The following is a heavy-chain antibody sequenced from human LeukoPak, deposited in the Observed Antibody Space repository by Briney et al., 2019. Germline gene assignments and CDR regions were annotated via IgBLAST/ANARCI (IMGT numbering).Heavy chain of an antibody. Sequence: GASVKVSCKASGYTFTSYYIHWVRQAPGQGLEWMGIINPSGGSTSYAQKFQGRVTMTRDTSTSTVYMEPSSLRSEDTAVYYCAREIFTMVRGVITNFDYWGQGTLVTVSS. CDR3: AREIFTMVRGVITNFDY. D-gene: IGHD3-10*01. CDR2: INPSGGST. V-gene: IGHV1-46*01. J-gene: IGHJ4*02. CDR1: GYTFTSYY.